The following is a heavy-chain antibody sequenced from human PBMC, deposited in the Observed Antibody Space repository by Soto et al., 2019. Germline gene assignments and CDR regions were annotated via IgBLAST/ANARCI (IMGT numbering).Heavy chain of an antibody. J-gene: IGHJ4*02. V-gene: IGHV4-39*01. CDR1: GGSISSSSYY. Sequence: SETLSLTCTVSGGSISSSSYYWGWIRQPPGKGLEWIGSIYYSGSTYYNPSLKSRVTISVDTSKNQFSLKLSSVTAADTAVYYCAARLGWLMDYWGQGTLVTVSS. D-gene: IGHD6-19*01. CDR3: AARLGWLMDY. CDR2: IYYSGST.